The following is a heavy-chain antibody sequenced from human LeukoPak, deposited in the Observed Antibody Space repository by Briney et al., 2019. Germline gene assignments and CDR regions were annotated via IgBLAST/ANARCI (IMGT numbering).Heavy chain of an antibody. CDR1: GFTFSSYA. Sequence: GGSLRLSCAASGFTFSSYAMSWVRQAPGKGLEWVSAISGGGGNTYYADSVKGRFTISRDNSKNTLYLQMNSLRAEDTAVYYCAKGTKEGGPRAGTFDYWGQGTLVTVSS. CDR2: ISGGGGNT. D-gene: IGHD6-19*01. V-gene: IGHV3-23*01. CDR3: AKGTKEGGPRAGTFDY. J-gene: IGHJ4*02.